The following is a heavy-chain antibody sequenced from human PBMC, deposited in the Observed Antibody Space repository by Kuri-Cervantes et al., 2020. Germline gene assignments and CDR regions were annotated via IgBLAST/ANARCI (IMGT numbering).Heavy chain of an antibody. CDR2: VYYSGST. D-gene: IGHD3-3*01. CDR3: AGDGSVYNFWSHYYSGLRAFDI. CDR1: GGSIRSSSYY. V-gene: IGHV4-61*01. J-gene: IGHJ3*02. Sequence: SETLSLTCTVSGGSIRSSSYYWGWIRQPPGKGLEWIGYVYYSGSTNYNPSLKSRVTISIDTSKNQVSLQLSSVTAADTAVYYCAGDGSVYNFWSHYYSGLRAFDIWGQGTMVTVSS.